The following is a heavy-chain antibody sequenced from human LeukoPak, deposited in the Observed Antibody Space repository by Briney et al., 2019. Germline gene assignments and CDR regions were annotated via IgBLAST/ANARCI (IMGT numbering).Heavy chain of an antibody. V-gene: IGHV3-30*18. CDR3: AKGTLPGAFDI. J-gene: IGHJ3*02. Sequence: PGGSLRLSCAASGFTFSSYGMHWVRQAPGQGLEWVAVISYDGSNKYYADSVKGRFTISRDNSKNTLYLQMNSLRAEDTAVYYCAKGTLPGAFDIWGQGTMVTVSS. CDR2: ISYDGSNK. D-gene: IGHD1-14*01. CDR1: GFTFSSYG.